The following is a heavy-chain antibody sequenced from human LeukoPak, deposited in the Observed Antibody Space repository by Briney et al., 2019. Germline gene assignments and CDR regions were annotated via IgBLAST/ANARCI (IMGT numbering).Heavy chain of an antibody. CDR3: ASATSSSSSWLIY. Sequence: MPSEALSLTCTVSGGSISSSSYYWGWIRQPPGKGLEWIGSIYYSGSTYYNPSLKSRVTISIDTSKNQFSLELSSVTAADTAVYYCASATSSSSSWLIYWGQGTLVTVSS. CDR1: GGSISSSSYY. CDR2: IYYSGST. D-gene: IGHD6-13*01. V-gene: IGHV4-39*01. J-gene: IGHJ4*02.